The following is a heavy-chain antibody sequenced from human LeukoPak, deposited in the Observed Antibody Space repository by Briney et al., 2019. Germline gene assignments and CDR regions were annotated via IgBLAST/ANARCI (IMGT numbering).Heavy chain of an antibody. D-gene: IGHD5-12*01. Sequence: GESLKISCEGSGYSFSSYWIAWVRQMPGKGLEWMGIIYPGDSDTRYNPSFQGQVTISADKSITTAYLQWSSLKASDTAIYYCARRLEGLATFDYWGQGTLVTVSS. J-gene: IGHJ4*02. CDR1: GYSFSSYW. CDR2: IYPGDSDT. V-gene: IGHV5-51*01. CDR3: ARRLEGLATFDY.